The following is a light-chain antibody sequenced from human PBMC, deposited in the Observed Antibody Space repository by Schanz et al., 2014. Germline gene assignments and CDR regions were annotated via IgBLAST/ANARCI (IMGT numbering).Light chain of an antibody. V-gene: IGKV2-28*01. J-gene: IGKJ2*01. CDR1: QSLLHSNGCNY. CDR3: MQALQTRTA. Sequence: DIVMTQSPLSLPVTPGEPASISCRSSQSLLHSNGCNYLDWYLQKPGQSPQLLIYLGSNRASGVPDRFSGSGSGTDFTLKISRVEAEDVGVYYCMQALQTRTAFGQGTNLEIK. CDR2: LGS.